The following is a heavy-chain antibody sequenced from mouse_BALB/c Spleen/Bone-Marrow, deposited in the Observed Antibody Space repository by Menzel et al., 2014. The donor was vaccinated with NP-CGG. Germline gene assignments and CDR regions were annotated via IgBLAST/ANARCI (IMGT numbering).Heavy chain of an antibody. Sequence: VQLQQSGAELAKPGASVKLSCTASGFNFTNTYIHWVKQRPEQGLEWIGSINPANVNTKYDPKFQGKATITADKSSSTAYLQLSSLTSEDSAVYYCASCYGGISLFDYWGQGTMVTVSS. CDR1: GFNFTNTY. D-gene: IGHD1-1*01. CDR2: INPANVNT. V-gene: IGHV14-3*02. CDR3: ASCYGGISLFDY. J-gene: IGHJ3*01.